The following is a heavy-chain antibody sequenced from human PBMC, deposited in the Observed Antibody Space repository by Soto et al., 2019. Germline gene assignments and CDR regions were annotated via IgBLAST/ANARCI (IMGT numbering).Heavy chain of an antibody. J-gene: IGHJ4*02. V-gene: IGHV1-69*02. CDR2: IIPVLDVT. CDR1: GGAFSSYI. D-gene: IGHD5-12*01. CDR3: AGVRGYYYFDS. Sequence: SVKVSCKASGGAFSSYIITWVRQAPGQGLEWMGRIIPVLDVTYYAQRFQGRVTITADKSTSTAYMELGGLRSEDTAVYYCAGVRGYYYFDSWGQGTLVTVSS.